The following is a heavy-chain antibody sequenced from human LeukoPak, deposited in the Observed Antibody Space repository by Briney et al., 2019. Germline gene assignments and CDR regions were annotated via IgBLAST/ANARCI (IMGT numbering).Heavy chain of an antibody. J-gene: IGHJ3*02. CDR2: IWYDGSNK. D-gene: IGHD1-1*01. V-gene: IGHV3-33*01. CDR3: ARGGLNALEAFDI. Sequence: GGSLRLSCAASGFTFSSYGMHWVRQAPGKGLEWVAVIWYDGSNKYYADSVKGRFTISRDNSKNTLYLQMNRLRAEDTAVYSCARGGLNALEAFDIWGQGTLVTVCS. CDR1: GFTFSSYG.